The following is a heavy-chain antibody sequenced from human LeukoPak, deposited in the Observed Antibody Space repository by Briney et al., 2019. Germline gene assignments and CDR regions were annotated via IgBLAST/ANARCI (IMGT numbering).Heavy chain of an antibody. V-gene: IGHV3-23*05. CDR1: GFTFRSFG. CDR2: IYTNGRDT. D-gene: IGHD3-10*01. Sequence: GGSLRLSCAASGFTFRSFGMNWVRQAPGKGLEWVSGIYTNGRDTRYADSVKGRFTISRDNSKNTLYLQMHSLRVEDTAVYYFAPLGGEYVGGLDVWGQGTTGSVSS. CDR3: APLGGEYVGGLDV. J-gene: IGHJ6*02.